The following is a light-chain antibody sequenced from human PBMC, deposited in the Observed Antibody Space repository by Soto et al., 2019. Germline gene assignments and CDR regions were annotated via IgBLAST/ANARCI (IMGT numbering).Light chain of an antibody. CDR3: CSYAGSSTSYV. V-gene: IGLV2-23*01. J-gene: IGLJ1*01. CDR1: SSDVGSYNL. CDR2: EGS. Sequence: QSALTPPASLSGSPGQSITISCTGASSDVGSYNLVSWYQQHPGKAPKLMIYEGSKRPSGVSNRFSGSKSGNTASLTISGLQAEDEADYYCCSYAGSSTSYVFGTGTKVTVL.